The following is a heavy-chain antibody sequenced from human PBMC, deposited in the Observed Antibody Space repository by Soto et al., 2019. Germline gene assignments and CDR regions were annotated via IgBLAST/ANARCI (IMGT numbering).Heavy chain of an antibody. D-gene: IGHD3-22*01. CDR2: IKSKGHGGTT. Sequence: EVQLVESGGGLVKPGGSLRLSCAASGFAFSNAWINWVRQAPGKGLEWVGRIKSKGHGGTTDFAAPVRGRFAISRDDSRNLVYMLMNSLNTEDTAVYYCTTDSYTSVIVVRFDYWGHGTLVTVSS. J-gene: IGHJ4*01. CDR1: GFAFSNAW. V-gene: IGHV3-15*07. CDR3: TTDSYTSVIVVRFDY.